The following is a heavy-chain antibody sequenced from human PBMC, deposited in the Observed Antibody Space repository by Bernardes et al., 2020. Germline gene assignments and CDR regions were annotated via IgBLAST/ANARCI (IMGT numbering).Heavy chain of an antibody. J-gene: IGHJ3*02. Sequence: GGSLRLSRAASGFTFSSYSMNWVRQAPGKGLEWVSSISSSSSYIYYAVSVKGRFTISRDNAKNSLYLQMNSLRAEDTAVYYCAGLYCSSTSCPLDAFDIWGQGTMVTVSS. V-gene: IGHV3-21*01. CDR1: GFTFSSYS. CDR3: AGLYCSSTSCPLDAFDI. CDR2: ISSSSSYI. D-gene: IGHD2-2*01.